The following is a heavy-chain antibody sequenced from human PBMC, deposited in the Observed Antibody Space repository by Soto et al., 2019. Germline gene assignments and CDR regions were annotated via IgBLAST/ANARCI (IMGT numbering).Heavy chain of an antibody. V-gene: IGHV3-53*01. Sequence: EVQLVESGGGLIQPGGSLRLSCAASGFTFSSNDMNWVRPAPGKGLEWGSLICSGGSTYSADPVKGRFTISRDNSKNTLYLQMSSLRAEDTAVYNCATRPLLPGAPWGQGTMVTVSS. CDR3: ATRPLLPGAP. J-gene: IGHJ3*01. CDR1: GFTFSSND. D-gene: IGHD3-22*01. CDR2: ICSGGST.